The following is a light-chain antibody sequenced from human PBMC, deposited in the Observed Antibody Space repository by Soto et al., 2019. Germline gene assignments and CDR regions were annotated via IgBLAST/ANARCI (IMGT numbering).Light chain of an antibody. CDR1: SGHSTYI. V-gene: IGLV4-60*03. CDR2: VEGTGTY. Sequence: QSVLTQSSSASASLGSSVTLTCTLSSGHSTYIIAWHQQRPGRAPRYLMNVEGTGTYIKGTGVPDRFSGSSSGADRYLTISNLQSEDEADYYCETWDSNTPWVFGGGTKLTVL. J-gene: IGLJ3*02. CDR3: ETWDSNTPWV.